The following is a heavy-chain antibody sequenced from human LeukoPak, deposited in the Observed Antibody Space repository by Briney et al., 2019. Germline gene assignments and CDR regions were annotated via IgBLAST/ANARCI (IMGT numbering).Heavy chain of an antibody. Sequence: GGSLRLSCAASGFTVTSNYMSWVRQAPGKGLEWVSSISSSDTTIHYADSVKGRFTISRDNARNSLYLQMNSLRAEDTAVYYCARSRRDNYYYYYGMDVWGQGTTVTVSS. V-gene: IGHV3-11*04. CDR3: ARSRRDNYYYYYGMDV. D-gene: IGHD5-24*01. J-gene: IGHJ6*02. CDR1: GFTVTSNY. CDR2: ISSSDTTI.